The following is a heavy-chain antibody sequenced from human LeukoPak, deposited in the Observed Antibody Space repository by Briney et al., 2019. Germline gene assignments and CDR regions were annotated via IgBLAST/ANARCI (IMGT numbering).Heavy chain of an antibody. J-gene: IGHJ4*02. CDR1: GGSISSSDFY. Sequence: PSETLSLTCTVSGGSISSSDFYWSWIRQHPGKGLEWIAYIYYSGSTYYNPSLKSRVTISVDTSKNQFSLKLSSVTAADTAVYYCARGGLTPIAAAATLTRFDSWGQGTLVTVSS. CDR2: IYYSGST. D-gene: IGHD6-13*01. CDR3: ARGGLTPIAAAATLTRFDS. V-gene: IGHV4-31*03.